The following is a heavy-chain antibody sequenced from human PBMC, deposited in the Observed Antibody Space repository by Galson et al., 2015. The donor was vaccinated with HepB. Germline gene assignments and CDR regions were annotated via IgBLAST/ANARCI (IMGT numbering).Heavy chain of an antibody. CDR3: ARDRRRSGYSGGFDY. CDR1: GGTFSSYA. D-gene: IGHD3-22*01. J-gene: IGHJ4*02. V-gene: IGHV1-69*13. Sequence: SVKVSCKASGGTFSSYAISWVRQAPGQGLEWMGGIIPIFGIANYAQKFQGRVTITADESTSTAYMELSSLRSEDTAVYYCARDRRRSGYSGGFDYWGQGTLVTVSS. CDR2: IIPIFGIA.